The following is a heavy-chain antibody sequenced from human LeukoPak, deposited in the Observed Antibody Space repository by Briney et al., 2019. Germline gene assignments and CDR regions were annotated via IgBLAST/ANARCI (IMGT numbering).Heavy chain of an antibody. Sequence: PSETLSLTCTVSGGSISSSSYYWIWIRQPPGKGLEWIGYIYYSGTTSYNPSLKSRVTISVDTSKNQFSLKLSSVTAADTAVYYCARVRIAYGDYVVSGGYYFDYWGQGTLVTVSS. CDR1: GGSISSSSYY. CDR2: IYYSGTT. J-gene: IGHJ4*02. CDR3: ARVRIAYGDYVVSGGYYFDY. D-gene: IGHD4-17*01. V-gene: IGHV4-61*01.